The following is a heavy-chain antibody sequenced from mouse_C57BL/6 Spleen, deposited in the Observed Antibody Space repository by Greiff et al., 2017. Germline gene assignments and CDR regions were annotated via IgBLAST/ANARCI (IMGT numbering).Heavy chain of an antibody. J-gene: IGHJ4*01. D-gene: IGHD2-3*01. V-gene: IGHV1-64*01. Sequence: QVQLQQPGAELVKPGASVKLSCKASGYTFTSYWMHWVKQRPGQGLEWIGMIHPNSGSTNYNEKFKSKATLTVDKSSSTAYMQLSSLTSEDSAVYYCARELSDGYFDYWGQGTSVTVSS. CDR1: GYTFTSYW. CDR2: IHPNSGST. CDR3: ARELSDGYFDY.